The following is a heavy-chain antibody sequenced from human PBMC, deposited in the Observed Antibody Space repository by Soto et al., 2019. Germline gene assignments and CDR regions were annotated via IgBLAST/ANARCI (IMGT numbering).Heavy chain of an antibody. CDR1: GYTFTSYG. CDR2: INAYNGNT. Sequence: ASVKVSCKASGYTFTSYGISWVRQAPGQGLEWMGWINAYNGNTNYAQNLQGRLTMTTDTSTGTAYMELRSLRSDDTAVYYCARDWFGVDYWGQGTLVTVSS. D-gene: IGHD3-16*01. V-gene: IGHV1-18*01. CDR3: ARDWFGVDY. J-gene: IGHJ4*02.